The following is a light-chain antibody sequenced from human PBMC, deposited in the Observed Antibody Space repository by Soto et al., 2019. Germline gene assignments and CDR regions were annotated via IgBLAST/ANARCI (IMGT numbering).Light chain of an antibody. CDR2: GDS. Sequence: QSVLTQPPSVSGAPGQRVTISCTGSSYNIGAGYNVHWYQQVPGTAPKLLIYGDSNRPSGVPDRFSGSKSGTSASLAITGLQAEDEADYYCQSYDSSLSGWLFGGGTKVTVL. J-gene: IGLJ3*02. CDR1: SYNIGAGYN. V-gene: IGLV1-40*01. CDR3: QSYDSSLSGWL.